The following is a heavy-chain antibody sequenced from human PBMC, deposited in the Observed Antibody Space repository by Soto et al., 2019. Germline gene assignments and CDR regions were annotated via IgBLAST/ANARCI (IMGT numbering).Heavy chain of an antibody. CDR2: IVPMFGTS. V-gene: IGHV1-69*06. D-gene: IGHD3-3*01. Sequence: QERLVQSGAEVRKPGSSVKVSCKVTGGTSTRYAINWVRQAPGQGLEWMGGIVPMFGTSKYAQNFQGRVTITADTSTNIAYMELRRLRSEDTAVYYCNRGSEYDFWSGYLWGQGTLVSVAS. CDR1: GGTSTRYA. CDR3: NRGSEYDFWSGYL. J-gene: IGHJ4*02.